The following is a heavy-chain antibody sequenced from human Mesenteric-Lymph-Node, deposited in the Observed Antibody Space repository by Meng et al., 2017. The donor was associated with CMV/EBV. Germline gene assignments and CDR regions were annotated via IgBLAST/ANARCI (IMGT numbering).Heavy chain of an antibody. Sequence: GESLKISCAASGFTFSSYAMSWVRQAPGKGLEWVSAISGSGGRTYHADSVKGRFTISRDNSKNTLYLQMNSLRVEDTAVYYCAKGTRYSGYDFDYWGQGTLVTVSS. J-gene: IGHJ4*02. CDR2: ISGSGGRT. V-gene: IGHV3-23*01. D-gene: IGHD5-12*01. CDR3: AKGTRYSGYDFDY. CDR1: GFTFSSYA.